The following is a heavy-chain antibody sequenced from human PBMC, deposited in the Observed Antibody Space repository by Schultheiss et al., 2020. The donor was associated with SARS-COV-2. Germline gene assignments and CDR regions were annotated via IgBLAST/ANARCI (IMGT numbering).Heavy chain of an antibody. J-gene: IGHJ3*02. CDR1: GGSISSGGYS. CDR3: ATAKEDAFDI. V-gene: IGHV4-39*07. Sequence: SETLSLTCAVSGGSISSGGYSWSWIRQPPGKGLEWIGSIYYSGSTYYNPSLKSRVTISVDTSKNQFSLKLSSVTAADTVVYYCATAKEDAFDIWGQGTMVTVSS. CDR2: IYYSGST.